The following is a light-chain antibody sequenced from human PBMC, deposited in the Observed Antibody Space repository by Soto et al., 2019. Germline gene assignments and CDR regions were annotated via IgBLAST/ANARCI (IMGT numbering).Light chain of an antibody. Sequence: EIVLTQSPGTLSLSPGERATLSCRASQSVSSSYLAWYQQKPGQAPRLLIYGASSRATGVPDRFSGSGSGTDFTLTISRLEPEDFAVYYCQQYGSSPPTFGQGDQGGYQT. V-gene: IGKV3-20*01. CDR2: GAS. J-gene: IGKJ1*01. CDR3: QQYGSSPPT. CDR1: QSVSSSY.